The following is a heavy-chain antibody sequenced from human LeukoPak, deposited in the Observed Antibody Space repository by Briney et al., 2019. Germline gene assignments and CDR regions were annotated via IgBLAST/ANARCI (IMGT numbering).Heavy chain of an antibody. V-gene: IGHV5-51*01. J-gene: IGHJ3*02. CDR1: GYSFTSYW. Sequence: GESLKISCKGSGYSFTSYWIGWVRQMPGKGLEWMGIIYPGDSDTRYSPSFQGQVTISADKSISTAYLQWSSLKASDTAMYYCARHITSGAMGLRDAFDIWGQGTMVTVSS. CDR3: ARHITSGAMGLRDAFDI. D-gene: IGHD1-20*01. CDR2: IYPGDSDT.